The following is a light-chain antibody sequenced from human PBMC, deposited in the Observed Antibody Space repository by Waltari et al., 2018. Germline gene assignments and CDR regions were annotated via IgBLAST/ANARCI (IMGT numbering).Light chain of an antibody. CDR1: SSNIERNT. CDR2: SND. Sequence: QSVLTQPPSASGTPGQRITISCSGSSSNIERNTVNWYRQFPGTAPHLLIYSNDLRPAGVPDRFSGSKSGASGSLAISGLDSDDEADYYCAAWDDSLKGWLFGGGTTVTVL. CDR3: AAWDDSLKGWL. V-gene: IGLV1-44*01. J-gene: IGLJ3*02.